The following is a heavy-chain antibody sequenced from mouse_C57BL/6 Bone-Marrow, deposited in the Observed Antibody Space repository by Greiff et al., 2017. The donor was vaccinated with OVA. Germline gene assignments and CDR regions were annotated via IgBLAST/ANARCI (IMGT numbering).Heavy chain of an antibody. V-gene: IGHV1-7*01. J-gene: IGHJ1*03. CDR1: GYTFTSYW. CDR2: INPSSGYT. Sequence: QVQLQQSGAELAKPGASVKLSCKASGYTFTSYWMHWVKRRPGQGLEWIGYINPSSGYTKYNQKFKDKATLTADKSSSTAYMQLSSLTYEDSAVDYCACDGVCYFDVWGTGTTVTVSA. D-gene: IGHD2-3*01. CDR3: ACDGVCYFDV.